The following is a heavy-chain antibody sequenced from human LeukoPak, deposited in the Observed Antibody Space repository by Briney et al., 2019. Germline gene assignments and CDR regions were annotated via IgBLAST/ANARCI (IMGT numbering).Heavy chain of an antibody. V-gene: IGHV1-18*01. CDR1: GXXXXXXX. D-gene: IGHD3-10*01. Sequence: KXXCKASGXXXXXXXXXWVXQXPGQXXEXXXXXXXXXGNTNYAQKLQGRVTMTTDTSTSTAYMELRSLRSDDTAVYYCARFLSRWFGELLKEPDAFDIWGQGTMVTVSS. CDR2: XXXXXGNT. CDR3: ARFLSRWFGELLKEPDAFDI. J-gene: IGHJ3*02.